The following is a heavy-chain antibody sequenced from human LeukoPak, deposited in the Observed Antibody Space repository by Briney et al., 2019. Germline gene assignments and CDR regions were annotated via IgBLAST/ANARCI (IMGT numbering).Heavy chain of an antibody. J-gene: IGHJ4*02. V-gene: IGHV1-2*02. CDR1: GHTFTGYY. Sequence: GASVKVSCKASGHTFTGYYMHWVRQAPGQGLEWTGWINANSGGTNYAQKFQGRVTMTRDTSISTAYMELSSLRSEDTAVYYCAAELYSGTYGRCCSFAFWGQGTLVTVSS. CDR2: INANSGGT. D-gene: IGHD1-26*01. CDR3: AAELYSGTYGRCCSFAF.